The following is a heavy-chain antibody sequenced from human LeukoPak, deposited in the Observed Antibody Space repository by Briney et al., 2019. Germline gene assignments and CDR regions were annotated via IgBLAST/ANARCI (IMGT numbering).Heavy chain of an antibody. CDR3: AKAYGSGMYEDDYVY. CDR2: ISETAGST. V-gene: IGHV3-23*01. Sequence: PGGSLRLSCAASGFILNYYPMTWVRQAPGKGLEWVSTISETAGSTYYADSVKGRFTISRDSSQNTLYLQMNSLRAEDTAVYHCAKAYGSGMYEDDYVYWGQGTLVTVSS. D-gene: IGHD6-19*01. CDR1: GFILNYYP. J-gene: IGHJ4*02.